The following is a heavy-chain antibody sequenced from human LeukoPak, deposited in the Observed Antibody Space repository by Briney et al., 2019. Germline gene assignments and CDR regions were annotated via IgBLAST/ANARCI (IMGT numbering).Heavy chain of an antibody. CDR1: GYTFTSCA. CDR2: ISAYNGNT. CDR3: ARDQLLWFGELFSYYYYYMDV. V-gene: IGHV1-18*01. Sequence: VASVKVSCKASGYTFTSCAISWVRQAPGQGLEWMGWISAYNGNTNYAQKLQGRVTMTTDTSTSTAYMEQRSLSSDDTAVYYCARDQLLWFGELFSYYYYYMDVWGKGTTVTVSS. J-gene: IGHJ6*03. D-gene: IGHD3-10*01.